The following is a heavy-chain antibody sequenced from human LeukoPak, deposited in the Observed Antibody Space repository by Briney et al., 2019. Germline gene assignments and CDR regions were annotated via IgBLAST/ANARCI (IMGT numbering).Heavy chain of an antibody. J-gene: IGHJ3*02. CDR2: IRSKANNYAT. Sequence: GGSLRLSCAASGFTFSGSAMHWVRQASGKGLEWVGHIRSKANNYATVYVASVRGRFTISRDDSKNTAYLQMNSLTTEDTAVYYCAAPGVVVAATTLLDAFDIWGQGTMVTVSS. CDR3: AAPGVVVAATTLLDAFDI. D-gene: IGHD2-15*01. V-gene: IGHV3-73*01. CDR1: GFTFSGSA.